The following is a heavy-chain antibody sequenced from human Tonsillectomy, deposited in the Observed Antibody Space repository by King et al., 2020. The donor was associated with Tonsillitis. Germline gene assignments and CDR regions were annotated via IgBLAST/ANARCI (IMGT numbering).Heavy chain of an antibody. CDR2: IPYSGST. V-gene: IGHV4-39*01. J-gene: IGHJ4*02. CDR1: GGSISSTYYY. CDR3: ASLGSSNFYYFDY. Sequence: QMQGWGEGLVKTSGTLSLSCTVSGGSISSTYYYWGWIRQPPGKGLEWIGSIPYSGSTHYNPSLKSRVTISVDTSKNQFSLKLSSVTAADTAVYYCASLGSSNFYYFDYWGQGTLVTVSS. D-gene: IGHD6-13*01.